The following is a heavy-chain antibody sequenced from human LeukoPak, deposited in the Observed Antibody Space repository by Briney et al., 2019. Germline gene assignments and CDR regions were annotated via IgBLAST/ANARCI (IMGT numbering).Heavy chain of an antibody. CDR3: SKIRFLSCFYPSSLGFFDY. V-gene: IGHV3-11*04. CDR2: ISSSGSTI. D-gene: IGHD3-3*01. J-gene: IGHJ4*02. Sequence: GGSLRLSCAASGFTFSDYYMSWLRQAPGKGLEWVSYISSSGSTIYYADSVKGRFTISRDNAKNSLYLQMNSLRAEDTAFYFFSKIRFLSCFYPSSLGFFDYWGQGTLVTVSS. CDR1: GFTFSDYY.